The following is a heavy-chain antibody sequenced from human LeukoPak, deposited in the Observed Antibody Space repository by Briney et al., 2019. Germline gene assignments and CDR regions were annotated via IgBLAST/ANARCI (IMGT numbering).Heavy chain of an antibody. CDR1: GFTFSSYA. D-gene: IGHD5-12*01. CDR2: ISPGGGPT. Sequence: GGSLRLSCAASGFTFSSYAMSWVRQAPGKGLEWVSGISPGGGPTYYADSVRGRFTISRDDSKNTLYLQMKNLRAEDTAVYYCAKDGAWLRFDDWGQGILVTVSS. J-gene: IGHJ4*02. CDR3: AKDGAWLRFDD. V-gene: IGHV3-23*01.